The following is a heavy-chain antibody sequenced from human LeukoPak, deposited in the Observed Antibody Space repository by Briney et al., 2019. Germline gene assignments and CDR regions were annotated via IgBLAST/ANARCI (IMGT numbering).Heavy chain of an antibody. J-gene: IGHJ6*02. CDR1: GFTFGNYA. CDR3: AKKPAAGYCSGGSCSTYYYYNGMDV. D-gene: IGHD2-15*01. V-gene: IGHV3-23*01. CDR2: ISGSGSNT. Sequence: PGGSLRLSCAGSGFTFGNYAMSWVRQAPGKGLEWVSTISGSGSNTYYADSVKGRFTISRDNSKNTLYLQMNSLRAEDTAEYHCAKKPAAGYCSGGSCSTYYYYNGMDVWGQGTTVTVSS.